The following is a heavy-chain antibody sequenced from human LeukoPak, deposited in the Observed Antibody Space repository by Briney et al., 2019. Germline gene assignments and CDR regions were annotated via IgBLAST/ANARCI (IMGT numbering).Heavy chain of an antibody. J-gene: IGHJ4*02. Sequence: GRSLRLSCAASGFTFDDYAMHWVRQAPGKGLEWVSGISWNSGAIVYADSVKGRFTISRDNAKNSLYLQMSSLRAEDTALYYCAKGKYYDILTGPHDYWGQGTLVTVSS. CDR3: AKGKYYDILTGPHDY. CDR2: ISWNSGAI. CDR1: GFTFDDYA. V-gene: IGHV3-9*01. D-gene: IGHD3-9*01.